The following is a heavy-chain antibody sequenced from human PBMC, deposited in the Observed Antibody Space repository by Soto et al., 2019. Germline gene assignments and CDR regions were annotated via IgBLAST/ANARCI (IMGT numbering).Heavy chain of an antibody. D-gene: IGHD6-13*01. Sequence: ASVKVSCKASGYTFTSYAMHWVRQAPGQRLEWMGWINAGNGNTKYSQKFQGRVTITRDTSASTAYMELSSLRSEDTAVYYCAKEKSIAAAEYYYYGMDVWGQGTTVTSP. J-gene: IGHJ6*02. CDR1: GYTFTSYA. CDR3: AKEKSIAAAEYYYYGMDV. CDR2: INAGNGNT. V-gene: IGHV1-3*01.